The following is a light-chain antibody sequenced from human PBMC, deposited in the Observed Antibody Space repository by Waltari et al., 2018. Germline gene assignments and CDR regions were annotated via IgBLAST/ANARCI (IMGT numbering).Light chain of an antibody. CDR3: SSYAGSGTSV. Sequence: QSALPQPASVSGSPGQWITISCPGTGSDVGSYNLVSWYQQHPGKAPKLIIYEVNKRPSGVSNRFSASKSGNTASLTISGLQAEDESDFYCSSYAGSGTSVFGGGTKLTVL. CDR2: EVN. J-gene: IGLJ3*02. CDR1: GSDVGSYNL. V-gene: IGLV2-23*02.